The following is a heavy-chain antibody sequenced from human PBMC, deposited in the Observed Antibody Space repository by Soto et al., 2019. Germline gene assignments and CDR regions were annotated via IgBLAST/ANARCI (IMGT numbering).Heavy chain of an antibody. D-gene: IGHD3-22*01. Sequence: ASVKVSCKASGYTFTSYCMHWVRQAPGQGLEWMGIINPSGGSTSYAQKFQGRVTMTRDTSTSTVYMELSSLRSEDTAVYYCARAPPNYDSSGYQPTNVHYFDYWGQGTLVTVSS. V-gene: IGHV1-46*01. CDR1: GYTFTSYC. CDR2: INPSGGST. CDR3: ARAPPNYDSSGYQPTNVHYFDY. J-gene: IGHJ4*02.